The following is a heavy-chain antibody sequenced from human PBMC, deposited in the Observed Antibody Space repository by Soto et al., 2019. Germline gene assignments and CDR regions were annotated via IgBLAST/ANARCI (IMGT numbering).Heavy chain of an antibody. V-gene: IGHV1-46*01. CDR1: GYTFTSYY. J-gene: IGHJ4*02. D-gene: IGHD6-19*01. Sequence: QVQLVQSGAEVKKPGASVKVSCKASGYTFTSYYMHWVRQAPGQGLEWMGIINPSGGSTSYAQKFQGRVTMTRDTSTSTVYMELSSLRAEDTAVYCCARLAVAGTFDYWGQGTLVTVSS. CDR3: ARLAVAGTFDY. CDR2: INPSGGST.